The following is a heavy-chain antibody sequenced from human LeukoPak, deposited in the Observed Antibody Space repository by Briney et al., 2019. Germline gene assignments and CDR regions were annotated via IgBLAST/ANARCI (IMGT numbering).Heavy chain of an antibody. J-gene: IGHJ4*02. V-gene: IGHV3-23*01. CDR3: AKTRGGVRGALDY. Sequence: SGGSLRLSCAASGFTFSSYSMNWVRQAPGKGLEWVSAISGSSASTYYADSVKGRFTISRDNSKNTLYLQMNSLRAEDTAVYYCAKTRGGVRGALDYWGQGTLVTVSS. CDR1: GFTFSSYS. D-gene: IGHD3-10*01. CDR2: ISGSSAST.